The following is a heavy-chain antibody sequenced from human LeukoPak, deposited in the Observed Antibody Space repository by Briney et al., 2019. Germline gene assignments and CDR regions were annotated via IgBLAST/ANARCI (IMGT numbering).Heavy chain of an antibody. CDR2: IIPIFGTS. Sequence: ASVKLSCKASGGTVTSYAFSWVRHAPGQGLGWMGGIIPIFGTSNYAQKFQGRVTMTSYESTSTAYMGLSSLRSEDTALYYCARAQETYSSGWYGYAFDIWGQGTVVTVSS. J-gene: IGHJ3*02. CDR1: GGTVTSYA. D-gene: IGHD6-19*01. V-gene: IGHV1-69*13. CDR3: ARAQETYSSGWYGYAFDI.